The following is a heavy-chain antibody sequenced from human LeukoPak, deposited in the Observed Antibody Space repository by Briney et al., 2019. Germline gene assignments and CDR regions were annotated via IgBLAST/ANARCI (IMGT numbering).Heavy chain of an antibody. CDR1: GFTFSNAW. D-gene: IGHD4-17*01. J-gene: IGHJ4*02. Sequence: GGSLRLSCAASGFTFSNAWMSWVRQAPGKGLEWVGRIKSKTDGGTTDYAAPVKGGFTISRDDSKNTLYLQMNSLKTEDTAVYYCTTAYGDYSGVYWGQGTLVTVSS. CDR2: IKSKTDGGTT. CDR3: TTAYGDYSGVY. V-gene: IGHV3-15*01.